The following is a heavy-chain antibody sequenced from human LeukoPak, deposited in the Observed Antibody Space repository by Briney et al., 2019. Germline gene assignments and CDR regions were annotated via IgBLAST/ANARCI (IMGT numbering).Heavy chain of an antibody. CDR2: IYYSGST. J-gene: IGHJ4*02. CDR3: AAMVRGVTPADFDY. CDR1: GGSISSGGYY. D-gene: IGHD3-10*01. V-gene: IGHV4-61*08. Sequence: SQTLSLTCTVSGGSISSGGYYWSWIRQHPGKGLEWIGYIYYSGSTNYNPSLKSRVTISVDTSKNQFSLKLSSVTAADTAVYYCAAMVRGVTPADFDYWGQGTLVTVSS.